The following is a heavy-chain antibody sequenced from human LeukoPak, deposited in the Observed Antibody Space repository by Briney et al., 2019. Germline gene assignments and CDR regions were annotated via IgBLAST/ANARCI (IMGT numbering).Heavy chain of an antibody. J-gene: IGHJ4*02. CDR3: VRDNSRGQSLGVIY. V-gene: IGHV3-48*01. CDR2: INADSSTI. D-gene: IGHD3-22*01. Sequence: GGSLRLSCAASGFIFSTYNMNWVRQAPGKGLEWISYINADSSTIQYADSVRGRFTTSRDNAKNSLYLQMNSLRAEDTAVYYCVRDNSRGQSLGVIYWGQGSLVTVSS. CDR1: GFIFSTYN.